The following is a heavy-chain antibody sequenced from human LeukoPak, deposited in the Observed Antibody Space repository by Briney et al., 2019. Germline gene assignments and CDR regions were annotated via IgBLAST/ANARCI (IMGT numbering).Heavy chain of an antibody. V-gene: IGHV3-7*05. Sequence: GGSLRLSCAGSGFMFSSYWIYWVRQAPGKGLESVANIKQDGSQIHYVDSVKGRFTISRDNAQNSVYLQMNSLRVEDTAVYYCTRDSGEYSFGGFWYFDVWGRGTLVTVSS. CDR2: IKQDGSQI. J-gene: IGHJ2*01. CDR1: GFMFSSYW. D-gene: IGHD5-18*01. CDR3: TRDSGEYSFGGFWYFDV.